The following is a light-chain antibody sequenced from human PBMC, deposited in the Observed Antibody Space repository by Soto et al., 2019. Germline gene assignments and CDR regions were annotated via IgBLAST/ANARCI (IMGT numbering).Light chain of an antibody. CDR1: QAINTY. CDR3: QQSYSTLLIT. CDR2: GTS. Sequence: DIQMTQSPSFLSASVGDRVTISCRASQAINTYLNWYQQKPGKASKLLIYGTSDLQNGVPSRFSGGGSGTYFTLTISSLQPEDFATYYCQQSYSTLLITFGQGTRLEV. V-gene: IGKV1-39*01. J-gene: IGKJ5*01.